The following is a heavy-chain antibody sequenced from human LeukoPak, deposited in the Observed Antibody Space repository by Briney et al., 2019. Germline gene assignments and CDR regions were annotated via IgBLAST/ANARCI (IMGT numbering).Heavy chain of an antibody. CDR1: GFTFSSYG. D-gene: IGHD3-22*01. CDR3: ARAGYYDSSGYLWTHEDV. V-gene: IGHV3-30*03. J-gene: IGHJ6*04. Sequence: GGSLRLSCAASGFTFSSYGMHWVRQAPGKGLEWVAVVSYDGSNKYYADSVKGRFTISRDNSKNTLYLQMNSLRAEDTAVYYCARAGYYDSSGYLWTHEDVWGKGTTVTISS. CDR2: VSYDGSNK.